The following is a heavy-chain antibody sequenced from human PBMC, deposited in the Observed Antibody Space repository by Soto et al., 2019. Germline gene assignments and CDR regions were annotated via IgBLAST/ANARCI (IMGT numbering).Heavy chain of an antibody. Sequence: SETLSLTCTVSGGSISSYYWSWIRQPPGKGLEWIGYIYYSGGTNYNPSLKSRVTISVDTSKNQFSLKLSSVTAADTAVYYCARLYGSSWSGRFDPWGQGTLVTVSS. CDR3: ARLYGSSWSGRFDP. CDR2: IYYSGGT. CDR1: GGSISSYY. V-gene: IGHV4-59*08. D-gene: IGHD6-13*01. J-gene: IGHJ5*02.